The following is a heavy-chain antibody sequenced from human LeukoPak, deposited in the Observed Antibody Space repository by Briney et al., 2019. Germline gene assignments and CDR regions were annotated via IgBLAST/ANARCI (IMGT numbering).Heavy chain of an antibody. V-gene: IGHV3-23*01. Sequence: GTLRLSCAASGFTFSSYGMSWVRQAPGKGLEWVSAISGSGGSTYYADSVKGRFTISRDNSKNTLYLQMNSLGAEDTAVYYCAREDASSLDYWGQGILVTVSS. D-gene: IGHD6-13*01. CDR2: ISGSGGST. CDR3: AREDASSLDY. J-gene: IGHJ4*02. CDR1: GFTFSSYG.